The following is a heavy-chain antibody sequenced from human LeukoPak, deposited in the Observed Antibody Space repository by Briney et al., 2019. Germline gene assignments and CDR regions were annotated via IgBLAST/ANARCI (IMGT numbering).Heavy chain of an antibody. Sequence: GASVKVSCKASGGTFSSYAISWVRQAPGQGLEWMGRIIPILGIANYAQKFQGRVTITADKSTSTAYMELSSLRSEDTAVYYCARGDQGPAAAGTGYWGQGTLVTVSS. V-gene: IGHV1-69*04. D-gene: IGHD6-13*01. CDR3: ARGDQGPAAAGTGY. CDR1: GGTFSSYA. CDR2: IIPILGIA. J-gene: IGHJ4*02.